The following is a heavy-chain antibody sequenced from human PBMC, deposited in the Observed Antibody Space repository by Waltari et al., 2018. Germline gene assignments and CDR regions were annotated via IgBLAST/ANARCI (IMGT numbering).Heavy chain of an antibody. V-gene: IGHV4-39*01. CDR3: ARYSSGWYNY. CDR1: GDSISSSSYY. D-gene: IGHD6-19*01. J-gene: IGHJ4*02. CDR2: IYYSGST. Sequence: QLQLQESGPGLVKPSETLSLTCTVSGDSISSSSYYWGWIRQPPGKGLEWIGSIYYSGSTYYNPSLKSRVTISVDTSKNQFSLKLSSVTAADTAVYYCARYSSGWYNYWGQGTLVTVSS.